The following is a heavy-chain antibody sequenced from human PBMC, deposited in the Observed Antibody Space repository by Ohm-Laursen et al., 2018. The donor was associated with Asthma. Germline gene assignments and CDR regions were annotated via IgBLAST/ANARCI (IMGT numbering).Heavy chain of an antibody. CDR3: ARSGASGWYLWYFDL. CDR2: ITSYSSTT. CDR1: GFAVSDNY. Sequence: SLRLSCSASGFAVSDNYMSWVRQAPGKGLEWVSYITSYSSTTYYADSVKGRFTISRDNAKNSLYLQMNSLRAEDTAVYYCARSGASGWYLWYFDLWGRGTLVTVSS. J-gene: IGHJ2*01. V-gene: IGHV3-11*04. D-gene: IGHD6-19*01.